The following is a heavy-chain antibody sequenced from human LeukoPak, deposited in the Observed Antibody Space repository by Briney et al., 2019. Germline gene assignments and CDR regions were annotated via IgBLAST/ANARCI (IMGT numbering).Heavy chain of an antibody. J-gene: IGHJ4*02. CDR1: GYTFTSYG. Sequence: ASVKVSCKASGYTFTSYGISWVRQAPGQGLEWMGWISAYNGNTNYAQKLQGRVTMTTDTSTSTAYMELRSLGSDDTAVYYCARDQIVLMVYGTDYYFDYWGQGTLVTVSS. D-gene: IGHD2-8*01. CDR3: ARDQIVLMVYGTDYYFDY. V-gene: IGHV1-18*01. CDR2: ISAYNGNT.